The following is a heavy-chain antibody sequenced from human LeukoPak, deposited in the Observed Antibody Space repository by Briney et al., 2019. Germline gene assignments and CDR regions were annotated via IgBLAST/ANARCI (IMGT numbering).Heavy chain of an antibody. J-gene: IGHJ5*02. D-gene: IGHD4-17*01. CDR3: ARHDSYGSSNWFDP. V-gene: IGHV4-39*01. CDR1: GGSTSSGLY. Sequence: SETLSLTCTVSGGSTSSGLYWGWIRQSPGRRLEWIASVSSGGTTYYNPSFKSRVSISVDTSNNQFSLKLNFVTAADTAVYYCARHDSYGSSNWFDPWGQGTLVTVSS. CDR2: VSSGGTT.